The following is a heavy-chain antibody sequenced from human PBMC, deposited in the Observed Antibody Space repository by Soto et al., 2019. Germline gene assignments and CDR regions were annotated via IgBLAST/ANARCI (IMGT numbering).Heavy chain of an antibody. CDR1: GGSINSYY. J-gene: IGHJ4*02. V-gene: IGHV4-59*01. D-gene: IGHD5-12*01. CDR3: AREGSSGYHFVY. Sequence: SSETLSLTCTVSGGSINSYYWSWIRQPPGKGLEWIGYIYYTGSTNYNPSLKSRVTISVDTSKNQFSLNLNSVTPADTAVYYCAREGSSGYHFVYWGQGTLVTVSS. CDR2: IYYTGST.